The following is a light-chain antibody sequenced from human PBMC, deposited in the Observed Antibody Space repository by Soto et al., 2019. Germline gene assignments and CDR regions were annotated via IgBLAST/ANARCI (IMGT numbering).Light chain of an antibody. V-gene: IGLV2-14*01. CDR2: EVS. Sequence: QSALTQPASVSXXPGQSITISCTGSNSDVGIYDFVSWYQHHPGRAPKLIVSEVSHRPSGVSNRFSGSKSGNTASLTISGLQSEDEADYYCISYTSDDVRYVFGTGTKLTVL. CDR1: NSDVGIYDF. CDR3: ISYTSDDVRYV. J-gene: IGLJ1*01.